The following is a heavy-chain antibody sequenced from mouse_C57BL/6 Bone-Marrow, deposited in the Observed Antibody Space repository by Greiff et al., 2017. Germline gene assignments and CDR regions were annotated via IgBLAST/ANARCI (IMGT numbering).Heavy chain of an antibody. J-gene: IGHJ2*01. CDR2: IYPGDGDT. CDR1: GYAFSSSW. CDR3: ARWLLPYYFDY. V-gene: IGHV1-82*01. Sequence: VVESGASVKISCKASGYAFSSSWMNWVKQRPGKGLEWIGRIYPGDGDTNYNGKFKGKATLTADKSSSTAYMQLSSLTSEDSAVYFCARWLLPYYFDYWGQGTTLTVSS. D-gene: IGHD2-3*01.